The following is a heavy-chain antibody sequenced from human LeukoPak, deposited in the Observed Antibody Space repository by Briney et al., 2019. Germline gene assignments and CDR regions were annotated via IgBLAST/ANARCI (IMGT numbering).Heavy chain of an antibody. V-gene: IGHV3-23*01. J-gene: IGHJ4*02. D-gene: IGHD1-26*01. CDR1: GFTFNTHA. Sequence: PGGSLRLSCAASGFTFNTHAMTWVRQAAGKGLEWVSAISESGGQTCYADSVKGRFTISRDNSKNMVYLQMNGLRVEDTALYYCTKAWAADYWGQGTLVTVSS. CDR3: TKAWAADY. CDR2: ISESGGQT.